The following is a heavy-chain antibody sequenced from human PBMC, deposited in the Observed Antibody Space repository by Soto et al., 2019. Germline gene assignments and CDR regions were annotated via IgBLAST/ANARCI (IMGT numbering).Heavy chain of an antibody. CDR3: ARLGFYDILGGFDP. CDR2: IYYSGST. CDR1: GGSISSYY. J-gene: IGHJ5*02. D-gene: IGHD3-9*01. Sequence: SETLSLTCTVSGGSISSYYWSWIRQPPGKGLEWIGYIYYSGSTNYNPSLKSRVTISVDTSKNQFSLKLSSVTAADTAVYYCARLGFYDILGGFDPWGQGTLVTVSS. V-gene: IGHV4-59*12.